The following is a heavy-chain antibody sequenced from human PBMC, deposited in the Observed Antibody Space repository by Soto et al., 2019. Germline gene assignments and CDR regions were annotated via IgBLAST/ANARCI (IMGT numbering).Heavy chain of an antibody. CDR2: IYYSGST. Sequence: SETLSLTCPVSGGSISSGDYYWSWIRQPPGKGLEWIGYIYYSGSTYYNPSLKSRVTISVDTSKNQFSLKLSSVTAADTAVYYCASQNTAMDPFDYWGRGTLVTVSS. CDR3: ASQNTAMDPFDY. V-gene: IGHV4-30-4*01. J-gene: IGHJ4*02. CDR1: GGSISSGDYY. D-gene: IGHD5-18*01.